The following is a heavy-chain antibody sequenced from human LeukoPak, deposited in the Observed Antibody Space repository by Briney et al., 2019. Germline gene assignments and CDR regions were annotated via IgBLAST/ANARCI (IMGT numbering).Heavy chain of an antibody. CDR1: GYTFTSYG. Sequence: GASVKVSCKASGYTFTSYGISWVRQAPGQGLEWMGWISAYNGNTNYAQKLQGRVTMTTDTSTSTAYMELRSLRSDDTAMYYCARDMGYYGSGDLDLWGQGTLVIVSS. CDR2: ISAYNGNT. J-gene: IGHJ5*02. V-gene: IGHV1-18*01. CDR3: ARDMGYYGSGDLDL. D-gene: IGHD3-10*01.